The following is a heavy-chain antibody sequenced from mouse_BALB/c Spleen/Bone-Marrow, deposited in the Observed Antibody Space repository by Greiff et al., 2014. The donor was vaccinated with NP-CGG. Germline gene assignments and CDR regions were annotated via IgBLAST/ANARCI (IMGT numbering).Heavy chain of an antibody. D-gene: IGHD1-2*01. CDR1: GYTFTSYW. Sequence: QVQLQQSGAELVKPGASVKLSCKASGYTFTSYWMHWVKQRPGQGLEWIGEINPSNGRTNYNEKFKSKATLTVDKSSSTAYMQLSSLTSEDSAVYYCARCATATYWFAYWGQGTLVTVSA. CDR2: INPSNGRT. V-gene: IGHV1S81*02. J-gene: IGHJ3*01. CDR3: ARCATATYWFAY.